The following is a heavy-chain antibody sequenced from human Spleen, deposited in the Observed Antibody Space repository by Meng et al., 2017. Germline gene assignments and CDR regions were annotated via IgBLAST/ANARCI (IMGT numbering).Heavy chain of an antibody. V-gene: IGHV3-15*01. CDR1: GFRVTDAW. CDR3: ATGAAAADH. D-gene: IGHD6-13*01. J-gene: IGHJ4*02. CDR2: INSNSDGGTT. Sequence: VWLLGVGGGLVKPGGSLRLSCVASGFRVTDAWMSWVRQAPGKGLEWVGRINSNSDGGTTDYAAPVKGRFTISRDDSKNTLYLQMNSLITEDTAVYFCATGAAAADHWGQGTLVTVSS.